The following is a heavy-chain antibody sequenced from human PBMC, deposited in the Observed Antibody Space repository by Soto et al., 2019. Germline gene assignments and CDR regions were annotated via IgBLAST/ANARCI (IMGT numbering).Heavy chain of an antibody. D-gene: IGHD3-3*01. CDR2: ISHDGSIK. CDR1: GFTFSDYA. V-gene: IGHV3-30-3*01. Sequence: GGSLRLSCAASGFTFSDYAMHWVRQAPGKGLEWVAVISHDGSIKFYPDSVEGRFTVSRDNSKNALFLQMNSLLVEDTALYYCARGGGSGGVAQTYFFDFWGQGALVTVSS. J-gene: IGHJ4*02. CDR3: ARGGGSGGVAQTYFFDF.